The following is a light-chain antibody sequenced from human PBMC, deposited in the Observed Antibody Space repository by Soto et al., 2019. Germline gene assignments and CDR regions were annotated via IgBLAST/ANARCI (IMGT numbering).Light chain of an antibody. J-gene: IGLJ3*02. CDR1: SSDVGGYKF. Sequence: QSALTQPASVSGSPGQSITISCTGTSSDVGGYKFVSWYQQHPGTAPKLMIYEVSNRPSGVSSRFSGSKSGNTASLTISGLQAEDEADYYCATWEDSLNGRVVFGGGTKLTVL. CDR3: ATWEDSLNGRVV. V-gene: IGLV2-14*01. CDR2: EVS.